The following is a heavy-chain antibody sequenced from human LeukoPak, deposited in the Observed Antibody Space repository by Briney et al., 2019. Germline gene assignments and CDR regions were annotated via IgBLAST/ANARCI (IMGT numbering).Heavy chain of an antibody. J-gene: IGHJ4*02. CDR1: GGSISSSSYY. Sequence: SETLSLTCAVSGGSISSSSYYWGWIRQPPGKGLEWIGSIFYSGSTYYNPTLKSRVTISVDTSKNQFSLKLSSVTAADTAVYYCARDPRDGFRRYYFDYWGQGTLVTVSS. CDR2: IFYSGST. D-gene: IGHD5-24*01. V-gene: IGHV4-39*07. CDR3: ARDPRDGFRRYYFDY.